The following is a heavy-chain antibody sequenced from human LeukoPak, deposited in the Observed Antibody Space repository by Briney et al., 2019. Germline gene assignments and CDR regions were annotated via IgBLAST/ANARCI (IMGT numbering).Heavy chain of an antibody. Sequence: SETLSLTCTVSGGSVSSGSYYWGWIRQPPGKGLEWIVSIYYSGSTYYNPSLKSRVTISVETSKNQFSLKLSSVTAADTAVYYCARDGRFPPEVLPRYFDYWGQGTLVTVSS. CDR2: IYYSGST. CDR1: GGSVSSGSYY. D-gene: IGHD1-26*01. CDR3: ARDGRFPPEVLPRYFDY. V-gene: IGHV4-39*07. J-gene: IGHJ4*02.